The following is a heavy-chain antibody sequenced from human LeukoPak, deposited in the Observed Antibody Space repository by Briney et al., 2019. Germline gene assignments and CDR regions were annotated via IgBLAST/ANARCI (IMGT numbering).Heavy chain of an antibody. CDR2: IKQDESEK. J-gene: IGHJ3*02. D-gene: IGHD3-10*01. Sequence: PGGSLRLSCAASGFTFSSYWMYWVRQAPGKGLEWVASIKQDESEKYYGDSVKGRFAVSRDNAKNSLFLQMNSLRAEDTAVYYCARSITMVRGVISGAFDIWGQGTMVTVSS. CDR3: ARSITMVRGVISGAFDI. V-gene: IGHV3-7*01. CDR1: GFTFSSYW.